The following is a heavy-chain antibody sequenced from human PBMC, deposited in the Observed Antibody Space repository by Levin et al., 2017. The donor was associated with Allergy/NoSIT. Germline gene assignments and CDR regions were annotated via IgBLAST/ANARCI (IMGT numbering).Heavy chain of an antibody. Sequence: GESLKISCKGSGYSFTSYWIGWVRQMPGKGLEWMGIIYPGDSDTRYSPSFQGQVTISADKSISTAYLQWSSLKASDTAMYYCARPGRDGYNFVYFDYWGQGTLVTVSS. CDR3: ARPGRDGYNFVYFDY. V-gene: IGHV5-51*01. J-gene: IGHJ4*02. D-gene: IGHD5-24*01. CDR2: IYPGDSDT. CDR1: GYSFTSYW.